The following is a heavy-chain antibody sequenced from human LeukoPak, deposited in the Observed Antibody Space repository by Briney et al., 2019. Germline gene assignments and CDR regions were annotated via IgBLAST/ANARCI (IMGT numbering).Heavy chain of an antibody. Sequence: GGSLRLSCAASGFAFSSYAMSWVRQAPGKGVEGVSAISGSGGRTYYADSVKGRFTISRDNSKNTLYLQMNSLRAEDTAVYYCAKDPGPLYSSGWYADAFDIWGQGTMVTVSS. CDR2: ISGSGGRT. CDR3: AKDPGPLYSSGWYADAFDI. D-gene: IGHD6-19*01. V-gene: IGHV3-23*01. J-gene: IGHJ3*02. CDR1: GFAFSSYA.